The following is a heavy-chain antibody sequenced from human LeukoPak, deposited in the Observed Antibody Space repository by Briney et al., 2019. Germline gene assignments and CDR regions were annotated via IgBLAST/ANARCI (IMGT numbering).Heavy chain of an antibody. Sequence: ASVKVSCKASGDTFSSHYVRWVRQAPGQGPEWMGVIDPFGRETHYAQRLQGRVTMTRDTSASRVDMELSGLRSEDTAVYYCTRGSGSYSFDYWGQGALVTVSS. CDR2: IDPFGRET. CDR1: GDTFSSHY. D-gene: IGHD3-10*01. V-gene: IGHV1-46*04. J-gene: IGHJ4*02. CDR3: TRGSGSYSFDY.